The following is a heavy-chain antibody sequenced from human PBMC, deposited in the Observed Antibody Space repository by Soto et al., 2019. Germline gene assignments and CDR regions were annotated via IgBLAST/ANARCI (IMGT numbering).Heavy chain of an antibody. CDR2: IRSEANGGTT. J-gene: IGHJ4*02. V-gene: IGHV3-49*04. CDR3: TRYYYESSGYYVY. CDR1: GFTFGSYA. Sequence: GGSLRLSCTGSGFTFGSYALSWVRQSPGKGLEWVGVIRSEANGGTTDYAASVKGRITISRDDSKSIAYMEINSLQTEDTAVYYCTRYYYESSGYYVYWGQGALVTVSS. D-gene: IGHD3-22*01.